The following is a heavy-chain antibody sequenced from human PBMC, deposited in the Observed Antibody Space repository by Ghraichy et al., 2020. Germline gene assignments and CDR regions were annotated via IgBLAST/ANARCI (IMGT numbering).Heavy chain of an antibody. J-gene: IGHJ4*02. CDR3: ARPPRGGISWVPLAN. CDR2: INHSGIT. D-gene: IGHD6-13*01. CDR1: GGSFSGYY. Sequence: SETLSLTCAVYGGSFSGYYWSWIRQPPGKGLEWIGEINHSGITNYRPSLKGRVTISVDTSKNQFSLKLSSVTAADTAVYYCARPPRGGISWVPLANWGQGTLVTVSS. V-gene: IGHV4-34*01.